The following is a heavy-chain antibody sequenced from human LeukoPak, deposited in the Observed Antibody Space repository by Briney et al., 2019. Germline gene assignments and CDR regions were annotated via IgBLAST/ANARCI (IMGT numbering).Heavy chain of an antibody. D-gene: IGHD3-10*01. V-gene: IGHV1-46*01. Sequence: ASVKVSCKASGYTFTSYYMHWVRQAPGQGLEWMGIINPSGGSTSYAQKFQGRVTITRDTSASTAYMELSSLRSEDTAVYYCASLLLGFGTQRTRVGAFDIWGQGTMVTVSS. CDR1: GYTFTSYY. CDR3: ASLLLGFGTQRTRVGAFDI. J-gene: IGHJ3*02. CDR2: INPSGGST.